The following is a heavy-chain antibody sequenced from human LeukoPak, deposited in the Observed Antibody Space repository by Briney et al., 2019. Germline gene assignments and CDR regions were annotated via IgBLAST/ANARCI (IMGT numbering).Heavy chain of an antibody. CDR2: IKQDGSEK. Sequence: QSGGSLRLSCAASGFTFSTYWMGWVRQAPGKGLEWVANIKQDGSEKYYVDSVKGRSTISRDNAKNSLYLQMNSLRAEDTAVYYCARGLRNPDYWGQGTLVTVSS. CDR3: ARGLRNPDY. V-gene: IGHV3-7*04. J-gene: IGHJ4*02. D-gene: IGHD1-14*01. CDR1: GFTFSTYW.